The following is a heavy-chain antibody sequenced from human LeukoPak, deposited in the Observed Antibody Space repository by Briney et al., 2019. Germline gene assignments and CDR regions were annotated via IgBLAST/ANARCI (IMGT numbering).Heavy chain of an antibody. CDR1: GFTFSSYA. CDR2: ISGSGGST. J-gene: IGHJ4*02. D-gene: IGHD3-22*01. Sequence: PGGSLRLSCVASGFTFSSYAMSWVRQAPGKGLEWVSSISGSGGSTYYADSVKGRFTISRDNSKNTLYLQVNSLRAEDTAVYYCAKEKALVVITYFDYWGQGTLVTVSS. V-gene: IGHV3-23*01. CDR3: AKEKALVVITYFDY.